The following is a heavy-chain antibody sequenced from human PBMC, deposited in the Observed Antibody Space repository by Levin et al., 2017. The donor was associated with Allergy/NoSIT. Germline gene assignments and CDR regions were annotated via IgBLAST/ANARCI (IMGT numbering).Heavy chain of an antibody. Sequence: ASVKVSCKTSGYTFIDYNIHWVRQAPGLGLEWMGRVNPNSGGAHFAQKFQGRVTMTRDTSISTAYMELSRLSSDDTAVYYCASDRAIVAAIGEWFVGFWGQGTLVTVSS. V-gene: IGHV1-2*06. J-gene: IGHJ4*02. CDR1: GYTFIDYN. D-gene: IGHD5-12*01. CDR2: VNPNSGGA. CDR3: ASDRAIVAAIGEWFVGF.